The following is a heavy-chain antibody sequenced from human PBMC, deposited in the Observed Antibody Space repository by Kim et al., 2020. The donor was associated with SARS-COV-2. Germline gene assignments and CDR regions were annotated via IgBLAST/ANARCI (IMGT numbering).Heavy chain of an antibody. CDR3: TTVGWDLPVVD. Sequence: GGSLRLSCAASGFTFSNAWMSWVRQAPGKGLEWVGRIKSMTDGGTTDYAALVKGRFIISRDDSENILFLQMNSLKTEDTGVYYCTTVGWDLPVVDWGQGTLVTVSS. V-gene: IGHV3-15*01. J-gene: IGHJ4*02. D-gene: IGHD2-2*01. CDR2: IKSMTDGGTT. CDR1: GFTFSNAW.